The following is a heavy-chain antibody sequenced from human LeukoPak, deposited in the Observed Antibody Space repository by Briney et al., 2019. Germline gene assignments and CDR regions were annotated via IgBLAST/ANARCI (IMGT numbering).Heavy chain of an antibody. J-gene: IGHJ4*02. Sequence: GGSLRLSCAASGFTFSDYYMSWIRQAPGKGLEWVSLIHSGGSIDYADSLKDRFTISRDNSKNTVNLQINSLRPEDTAVYYCARERRYCSGDNCYSGHDYWGQGTLVIVSS. V-gene: IGHV3-53*01. CDR2: IHSGGSI. D-gene: IGHD2-15*01. CDR3: ARERRYCSGDNCYSGHDY. CDR1: GFTFSDYY.